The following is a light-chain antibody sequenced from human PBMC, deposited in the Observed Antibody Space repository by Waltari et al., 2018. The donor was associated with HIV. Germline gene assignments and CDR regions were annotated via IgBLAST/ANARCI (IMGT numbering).Light chain of an antibody. J-gene: IGKJ5*01. Sequence: EIVLTQSPATLSLSPGERATLSCRASQSVSSTFLTWYQQKPGQAPRLLIYGASSRATGIPDRFSGSGSGADFTLTISRLEPEDLAVYFCQQYGSSITFGQGTRLEIK. CDR1: QSVSSTF. CDR3: QQYGSSIT. CDR2: GAS. V-gene: IGKV3-20*01.